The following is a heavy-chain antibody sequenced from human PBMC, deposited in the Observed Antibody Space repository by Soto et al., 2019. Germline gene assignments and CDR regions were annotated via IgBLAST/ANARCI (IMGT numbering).Heavy chain of an antibody. J-gene: IGHJ6*02. CDR3: ARVSWREKYGMDV. V-gene: IGHV3-74*01. CDR1: GFTFSNSW. Sequence: GGSLRLSCAASGFTFSNSWMHWVRQVSGKGLEWVSRINADGTSTSYADSVKGRFTISRDNAKNSLYLQMNRLRAEDTAVYYCARVSWREKYGMDVWGQGTTVTVSS. CDR2: INADGTST.